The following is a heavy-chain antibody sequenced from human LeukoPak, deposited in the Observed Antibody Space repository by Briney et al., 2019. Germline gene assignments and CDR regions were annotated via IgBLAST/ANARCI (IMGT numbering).Heavy chain of an antibody. CDR1: GRSISSYY. J-gene: IGHJ3*02. D-gene: IGHD6-19*01. CDR3: ARDPVAGEAFDI. Sequence: PSETLSLTCTVSGRSISSYYWSWLRQPPGKGLEWIGYIYYSGSTNYHPSLKSRVTISVDTSKNQFSLKLSSVTAADTAVYYCARDPVAGEAFDIWGQGTMVTVSS. V-gene: IGHV4-59*01. CDR2: IYYSGST.